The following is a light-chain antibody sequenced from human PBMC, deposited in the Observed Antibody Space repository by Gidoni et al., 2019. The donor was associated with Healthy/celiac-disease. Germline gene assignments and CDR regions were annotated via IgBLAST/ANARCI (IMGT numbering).Light chain of an antibody. J-gene: IGKJ1*01. CDR3: QQSYSTPRT. Sequence: DIQMTQSPSSLSAYVGDRVTITCRASQSISSYLNWYQQQPGKAPKLLIYAASSLQSGVPSRFSGSGSGTDFTLTISSLQPEDFATYYCQQSYSTPRTFXXXTKVEIK. CDR2: AAS. CDR1: QSISSY. V-gene: IGKV1-39*01.